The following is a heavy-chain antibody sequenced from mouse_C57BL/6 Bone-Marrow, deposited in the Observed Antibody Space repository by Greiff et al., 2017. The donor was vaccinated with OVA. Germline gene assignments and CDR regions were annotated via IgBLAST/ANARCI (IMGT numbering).Heavy chain of an antibody. CDR3: TTLYYYYLAY. V-gene: IGHV14-4*01. J-gene: IGHJ3*01. CDR2: IDPENGDT. CDR1: GFNIKDDY. D-gene: IGHD2-4*01. Sequence: EVQLQQSGAELVRPGASVKLSCTASGFNIKDDYMHWVKQRPEQGLEWIGWIDPENGDTEYASKFQGKATITADTSSNTAYLPLSSLTSQDTAVYYCTTLYYYYLAYWGQGTLVTVSA.